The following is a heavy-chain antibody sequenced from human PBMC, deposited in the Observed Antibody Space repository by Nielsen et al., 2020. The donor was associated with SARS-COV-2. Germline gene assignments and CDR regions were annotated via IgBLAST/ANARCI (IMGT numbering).Heavy chain of an antibody. CDR3: ARAQLVGVTVGAFDI. CDR2: IYYSGST. J-gene: IGHJ3*02. D-gene: IGHD1-26*01. V-gene: IGHV4-31*03. CDR1: GGSISSGGYY. Sequence: SETLSLTCTVSGGSISSGGYYWSWIRQPPGKGLEWIGYIYYSGSTYYNPSLKSRVTISVDTSKNQFSLKLSSVTAADTAVYYCARAQLVGVTVGAFDIWGQGTMVTVSS.